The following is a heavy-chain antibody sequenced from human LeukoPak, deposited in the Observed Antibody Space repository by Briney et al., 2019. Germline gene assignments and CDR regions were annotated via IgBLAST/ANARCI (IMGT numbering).Heavy chain of an antibody. CDR3: ARGPFYYGGNADPYYFDY. CDR2: MKPNSGNT. J-gene: IGHJ4*02. CDR1: GYTFTSYD. Sequence: ASVKVSCKASGYTFTSYDINWVRQATGLGLEWMGWMKPNSGNTGYAQKFQGRVTMTRNTSISTAYMELSSLRSEDTAVYYCARGPFYYGGNADPYYFDYWGQGTLVTVSS. D-gene: IGHD4-23*01. V-gene: IGHV1-8*01.